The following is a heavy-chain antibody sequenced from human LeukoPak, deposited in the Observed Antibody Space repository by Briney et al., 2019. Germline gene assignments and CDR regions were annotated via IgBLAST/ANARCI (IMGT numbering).Heavy chain of an antibody. CDR1: GGSISSGDYY. J-gene: IGHJ4*02. V-gene: IGHV4-30-4*01. Sequence: SETLSLTCTVSGGSISSGDYYWSWIRQPPGKGLEWIGYIYYSGSTYYNPSLKSRVTISVDTSKNQFSLKLSSVTAADTAVYCCARAFIVEMATSYFDYWGQGTLVTVSS. D-gene: IGHD5-24*01. CDR3: ARAFIVEMATSYFDY. CDR2: IYYSGST.